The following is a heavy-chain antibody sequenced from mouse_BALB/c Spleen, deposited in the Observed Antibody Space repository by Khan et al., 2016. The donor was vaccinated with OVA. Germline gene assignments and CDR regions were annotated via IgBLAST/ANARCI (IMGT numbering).Heavy chain of an antibody. Sequence: EVQLQESGPGLVKPSQSLSLTCTVTGYSITSNYAWNWIRQFPGNKLEWMGYISYSGSTSYNPSLKSRISITRDTSKNQFFLQLNSVTTEDTATYCCAKKSNYGYAVDYWGQGTSVTVSS. V-gene: IGHV3-2*02. CDR1: GYSITSNYA. J-gene: IGHJ4*01. CDR2: ISYSGST. D-gene: IGHD2-5*01. CDR3: AKKSNYGYAVDY.